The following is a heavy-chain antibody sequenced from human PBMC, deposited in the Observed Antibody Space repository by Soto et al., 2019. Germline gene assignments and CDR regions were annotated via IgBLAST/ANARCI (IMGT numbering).Heavy chain of an antibody. CDR1: GGSISSSSYY. CDR3: ARVLGFLEWFADY. J-gene: IGHJ4*02. CDR2: IYYSGST. V-gene: IGHV4-30-4*01. Sequence: SETLSLTCTVSGGSISSSSYYWSWIRQPPGKGLEWIGYIYYSGSTYYNPSLKSRVTISVDTSKNQFSLKLSSVTAADTAVYYCARVLGFLEWFADYWGQETLVTVSS. D-gene: IGHD3-3*01.